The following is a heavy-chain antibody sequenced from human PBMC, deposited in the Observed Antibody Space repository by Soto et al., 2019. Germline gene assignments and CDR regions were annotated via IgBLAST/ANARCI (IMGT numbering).Heavy chain of an antibody. CDR3: ARGYSAEDY. Sequence: EVQLVESGGGWVQPGGSLRLSCVASGFTFNTYWMSWVRQAPGKGLEWVASINQDGSEIYYLDSVKGRFIIFRDNAKNSLFLQMDSLRAEDTALYYCARGYSAEDYWGRGTLVTVSS. D-gene: IGHD5-12*01. J-gene: IGHJ4*02. V-gene: IGHV3-7*01. CDR1: GFTFNTYW. CDR2: INQDGSEI.